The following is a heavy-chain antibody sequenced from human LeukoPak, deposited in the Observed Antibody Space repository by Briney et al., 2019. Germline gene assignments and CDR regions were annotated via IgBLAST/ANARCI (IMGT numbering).Heavy chain of an antibody. CDR3: ASTTQWELLRVDYAFGI. V-gene: IGHV4-39*01. CDR2: IYYSGST. CDR1: GGSISSSSYY. Sequence: PSETLSLTCTVSGGSISSSSYYWGWIRQPPGKGLEWIGSIYYSGSTYYNPSLKSRVTISVDTSKNQFSLKLSSVTAADTAVYYCASTTQWELLRVDYAFGIWGQGTMITVSS. D-gene: IGHD1-26*01. J-gene: IGHJ3*02.